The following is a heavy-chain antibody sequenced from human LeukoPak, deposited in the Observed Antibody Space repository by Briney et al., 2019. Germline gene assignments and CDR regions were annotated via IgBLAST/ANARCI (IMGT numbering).Heavy chain of an antibody. CDR1: GYTFTNHY. D-gene: IGHD3-10*01. CDR2: INPSGGST. CDR3: ARDGNVLLWFGELIWFDP. J-gene: IGHJ5*02. Sequence: ASVKVSCKASGYTFTNHYMHWVRQAPGQGLEWMGLINPSGGSTLYAEKFQGRIIMTRDMSTSTAYMELRSLRSDDTAVYYCARDGNVLLWFGELIWFDPWGQGTLVTVSS. V-gene: IGHV1-46*01.